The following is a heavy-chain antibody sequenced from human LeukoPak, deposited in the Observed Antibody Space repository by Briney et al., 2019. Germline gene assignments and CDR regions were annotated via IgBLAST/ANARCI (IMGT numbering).Heavy chain of an antibody. CDR2: ISAYNGNT. CDR3: ARAFGVVVPAAISGWFDP. V-gene: IGHV1-18*04. CDR1: GYTFTSYG. J-gene: IGHJ5*02. Sequence: ASVKVSCKASGYTFTSYGISWVRQAPRQGREWMGWISAYNGNTNYAQKLQGRATMTTDTSASTAYMELRSLRSDDTAVYYCARAFGVVVPAAISGWFDPWGQGTLVTVSS. D-gene: IGHD2-2*01.